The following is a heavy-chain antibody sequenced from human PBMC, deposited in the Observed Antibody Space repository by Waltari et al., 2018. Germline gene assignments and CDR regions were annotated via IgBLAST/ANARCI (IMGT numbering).Heavy chain of an antibody. V-gene: IGHV1-69*10. Sequence: VQLVQSGAEVKKPGSSVKVSCKASGGIFSSHAISWVRQAPGQGLEWLEGSFPFLPMTTYAQNFQGRVTITADNSTSTAYMELSGLKYEDTAVYYCSLEYYGGNPPLYFFDHWGQGTLVIVSS. CDR3: SLEYYGGNPPLYFFDH. D-gene: IGHD3-10*01. CDR2: SFPFLPMT. CDR1: GGIFSSHA. J-gene: IGHJ4*02.